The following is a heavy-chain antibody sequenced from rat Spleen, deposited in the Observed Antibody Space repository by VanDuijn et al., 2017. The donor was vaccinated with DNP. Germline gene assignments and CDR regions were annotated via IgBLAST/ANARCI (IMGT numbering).Heavy chain of an antibody. D-gene: IGHD1-12*02. CDR2: INTGSGGT. CDR1: GYTFTSYY. V-gene: IGHV1-43*01. Sequence: QVQLQQSGAELTKPGSSVKISCKASGYTFTSYYIGWIKQTTGQGLEYIGYINTGSGGTNYNEKFKGKATLNVDRSSSTAFMQLSSLTPGDSAVYYCARWNDGLDYWGQGIMVTVSS. CDR3: ARWNDGLDY. J-gene: IGHJ2*01.